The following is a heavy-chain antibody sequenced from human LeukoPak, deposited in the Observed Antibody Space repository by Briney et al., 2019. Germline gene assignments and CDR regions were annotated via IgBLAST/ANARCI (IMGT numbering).Heavy chain of an antibody. CDR2: IYDGGST. V-gene: IGHV4-4*07. Sequence: SETLSLTCTVSGGSVNSYYLSWIRQPAGKTLEWIGRIYDGGSTNYNPSLKSRVTMSVDTSKNQISLKLKSVTAADTAVYYCARGIRRYGGNSRAFDIWGQGTMVTVSS. CDR3: ARGIRRYGGNSRAFDI. J-gene: IGHJ3*02. D-gene: IGHD4-23*01. CDR1: GGSVNSYY.